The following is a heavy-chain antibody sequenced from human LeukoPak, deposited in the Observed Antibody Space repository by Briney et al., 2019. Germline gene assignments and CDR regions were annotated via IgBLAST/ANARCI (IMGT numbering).Heavy chain of an antibody. CDR1: GYTFTSYC. D-gene: IGHD1-7*01. CDR3: AKCSETGTTRWFDP. J-gene: IGHJ5*02. CDR2: INPSGTT. V-gene: IGHV1-46*01. Sequence: ASVTVSCKASGYTFTSYCLHWVRQAPGHGLEWMGLINPSGTTTYAQNFQGRVTMTRETAASKAYIALSSSTSDDTAVYYCAKCSETGTTRWFDPWGQGTLVTVSS.